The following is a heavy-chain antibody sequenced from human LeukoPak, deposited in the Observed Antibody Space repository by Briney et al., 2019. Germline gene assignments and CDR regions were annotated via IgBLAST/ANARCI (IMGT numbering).Heavy chain of an antibody. V-gene: IGHV3-7*01. Sequence: GGPLRLSCAASGFAFNSQTMSWAGQAPGKGLEWVASIKEDEIEIHYVDSVKGRFTISRDNAKDSLYLQMNSLRVEDTAVYYCARGGFRHFDPWGQGTLVTVSS. J-gene: IGHJ5*02. D-gene: IGHD3-22*01. CDR1: GFAFNSQT. CDR2: IKEDEIEI. CDR3: ARGGFRHFDP.